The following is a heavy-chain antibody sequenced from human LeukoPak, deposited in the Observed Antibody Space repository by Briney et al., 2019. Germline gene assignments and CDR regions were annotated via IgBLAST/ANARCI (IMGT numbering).Heavy chain of an antibody. CDR3: ARDSYDSSGYPYYFDY. V-gene: IGHV1-18*01. CDR2: ISAYNGKT. CDR1: GYTFTSYG. J-gene: IGHJ4*02. Sequence: ASVKVSCKASGYTFTSYGISWVRQAPGQGVEGMGWISAYNGKTNYARKLQGRVTITTDTSTRTPYMELRSLRSDDTAVYYCARDSYDSSGYPYYFDYWGQGTLVTVSS. D-gene: IGHD3-22*01.